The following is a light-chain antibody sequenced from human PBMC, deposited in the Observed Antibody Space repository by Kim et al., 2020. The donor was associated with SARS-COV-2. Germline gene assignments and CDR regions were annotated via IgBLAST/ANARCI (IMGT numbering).Light chain of an antibody. J-gene: IGLJ1*01. CDR1: SLRSDY. CDR2: DKD. CDR3: NSRDRDSTGNLYV. V-gene: IGLV3-19*01. Sequence: GQTVRNTCQGDSLRSDYESWYQQKPGQAPVLVFDDKDKRPSGIPDRFSGSSSGNTASLTITGAQAADEADYYCNSRDRDSTGNLYVFGPGTKVTVL.